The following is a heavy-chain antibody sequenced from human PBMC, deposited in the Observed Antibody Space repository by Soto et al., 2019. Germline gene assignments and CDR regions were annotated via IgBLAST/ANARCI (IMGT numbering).Heavy chain of an antibody. J-gene: IGHJ4*02. CDR2: INHSGST. Sequence: SETLSLTCAVYGGSFSGYYWSWIRQPPGKGLEWIGEINHSGSTNYNPSLKSRVTISVDTSKNQFSLKLSSVTAADTAVYYCARDGMPLPHYDILTGQIVGFDYWGQGTLVTVSS. V-gene: IGHV4-34*01. CDR1: GGSFSGYY. CDR3: ARDGMPLPHYDILTGQIVGFDY. D-gene: IGHD3-9*01.